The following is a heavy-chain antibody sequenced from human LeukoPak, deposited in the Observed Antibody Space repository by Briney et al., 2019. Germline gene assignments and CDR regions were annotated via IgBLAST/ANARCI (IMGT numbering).Heavy chain of an antibody. Sequence: GASVKVSCKPSGYTFTGYYMHWVRQAPGQGLEWMGRINPNSGGTNYAQRFQGRVTMTRDTSITTAYMELSRLRSDDTAVYYCATDAWGYDDRSGYYRQADYWGQGTLVTVSS. CDR3: ATDAWGYDDRSGYYRQADY. V-gene: IGHV1-2*06. CDR2: INPNSGGT. J-gene: IGHJ4*02. CDR1: GYTFTGYY. D-gene: IGHD3-22*01.